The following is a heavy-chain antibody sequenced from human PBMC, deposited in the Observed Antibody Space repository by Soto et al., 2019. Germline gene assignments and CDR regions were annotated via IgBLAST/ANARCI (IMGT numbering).Heavy chain of an antibody. V-gene: IGHV3-21*01. J-gene: IGHJ4*02. CDR2: ISSSSSYI. Sequence: PGGSLRHSCAASEFTFSSYSMNWVRQAPGKGLEWVSSISSSSSYIYYADSVKGRFTISRDNAKNSLYLQMNSLRAEDTAVYYCASLSSTYYDILTGQDFDYWGQGTLVTVS. CDR1: EFTFSSYS. CDR3: ASLSSTYYDILTGQDFDY. D-gene: IGHD3-9*01.